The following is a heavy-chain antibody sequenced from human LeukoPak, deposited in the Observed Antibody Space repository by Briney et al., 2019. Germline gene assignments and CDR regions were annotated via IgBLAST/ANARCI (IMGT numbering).Heavy chain of an antibody. V-gene: IGHV1-18*01. Sequence: WASVKVSCKASGYTFTSYGISWVRQAPGQGLEWMGWISAYNGNTNYAQKLQGRVTMTTDTSTSTAYVELRSLRSDDTAVYYCARVLDDSSGYYFRLIDYWGQGTLVTVSS. CDR1: GYTFTSYG. J-gene: IGHJ4*02. CDR2: ISAYNGNT. CDR3: ARVLDDSSGYYFRLIDY. D-gene: IGHD3-22*01.